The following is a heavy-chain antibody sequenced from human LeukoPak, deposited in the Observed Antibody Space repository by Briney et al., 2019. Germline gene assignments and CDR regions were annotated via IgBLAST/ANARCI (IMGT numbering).Heavy chain of an antibody. D-gene: IGHD3-22*01. Sequence: ASVKVSCKVSGYTLTELSMHWVRQAPGKGLEWMGGFDPEDGETIYAQKFQGRVTMTEDTSTDTAYMELSSLRSEDTAVYYCATRCLRYYDSSGNFDYWGQGTLVTVSS. CDR1: GYTLTELS. CDR2: FDPEDGET. J-gene: IGHJ4*02. V-gene: IGHV1-24*01. CDR3: ATRCLRYYDSSGNFDY.